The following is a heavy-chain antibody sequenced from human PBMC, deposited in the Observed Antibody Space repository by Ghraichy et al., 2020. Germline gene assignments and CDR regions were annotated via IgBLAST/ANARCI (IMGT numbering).Heavy chain of an antibody. J-gene: IGHJ6*02. CDR2: IWYDGSNK. Sequence: GGSLRLSCAASGFTFSSYGMHWVRQAPGKGLEWVAVIWYDGSNKYHADSLKGRFTISRDNSKNTLYLQMNSLRAEDTAVYYCARTYCSSTSCYYYYGMDVWGQGTTVTVSS. CDR1: GFTFSSYG. CDR3: ARTYCSSTSCYYYYGMDV. V-gene: IGHV3-33*01. D-gene: IGHD2-2*01.